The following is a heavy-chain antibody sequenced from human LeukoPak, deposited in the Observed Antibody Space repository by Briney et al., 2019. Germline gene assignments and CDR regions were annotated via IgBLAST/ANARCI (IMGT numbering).Heavy chain of an antibody. V-gene: IGHV3-66*01. CDR3: ARDYYDSSGYLEY. Sequence: GGSLRLSCAASGFTVSSNYMSWVRQAPGKGLEWVSVIYSGGSTYYADSVKGRFTISRDNSKNTLYLQMNSLRAEDTAVYYCARDYYDSSGYLEYWGQGTLVTVSS. CDR1: GFTVSSNY. D-gene: IGHD3-22*01. CDR2: IYSGGST. J-gene: IGHJ4*02.